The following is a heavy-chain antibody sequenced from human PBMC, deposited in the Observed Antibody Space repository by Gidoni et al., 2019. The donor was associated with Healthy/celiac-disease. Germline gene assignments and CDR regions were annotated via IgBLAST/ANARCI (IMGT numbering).Heavy chain of an antibody. D-gene: IGHD6-19*01. J-gene: IGHJ4*02. CDR3: AKELQWLSYFDY. CDR1: GFTFSSYG. V-gene: IGHV3-30*18. Sequence: QVQLVDSGGGVVQPGRSLRLSCAASGFTFSSYGMHWVRQAPGKGLEWVAVISYDGSNKYYADSVKGRFTISRDNSKTTLYMQMNSLRAEDTAVYYCAKELQWLSYFDYWGQGTLVTVSS. CDR2: ISYDGSNK.